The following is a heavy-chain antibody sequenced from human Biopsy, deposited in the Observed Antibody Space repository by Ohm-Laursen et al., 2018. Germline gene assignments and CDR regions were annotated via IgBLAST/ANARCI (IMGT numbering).Heavy chain of an antibody. CDR1: GFNFAEYA. CDR2: INWISGMR. V-gene: IGHV3-9*01. CDR3: AKDGRVDSSNWRRGYYFDY. Sequence: SLRLSCSAPGFNFAEYAMHWVRQAPGKGLEWVAGINWISGMREYAGSVKGRFTVSRDNAKNSLYLQMNSLRPEDTAVYYCAKDGRVDSSNWRRGYYFDYWGQGTLVTVSS. D-gene: IGHD6-13*01. J-gene: IGHJ4*02.